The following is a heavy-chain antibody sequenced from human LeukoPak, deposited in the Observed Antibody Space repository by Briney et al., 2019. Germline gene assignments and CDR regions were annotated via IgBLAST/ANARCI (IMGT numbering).Heavy chain of an antibody. V-gene: IGHV5-51*01. CDR2: IYPGDSDT. Sequence: GASLQISCEGSGSIFTSYWIGWVRPLGGKGLEWMGIIYPGDSDTRDSPSFQGQVTISADKSISTAYLQWSSLKASDTAMYYCARGATSPYYFDYWGQGTLVTVSS. D-gene: IGHD5-12*01. J-gene: IGHJ4*02. CDR3: ARGATSPYYFDY. CDR1: GSIFTSYW.